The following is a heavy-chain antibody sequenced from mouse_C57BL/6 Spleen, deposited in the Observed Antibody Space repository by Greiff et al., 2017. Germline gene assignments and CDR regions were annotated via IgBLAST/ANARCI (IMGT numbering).Heavy chain of an antibody. D-gene: IGHD1-1*01. Sequence: EVKLLESVAELVRPGASVKLSCTASGFNFTNTYMHWVKQRHEQRLEWIGRFDPANGNTKYAPKFQGKATITADTSSNTVYLQLSSLTSEDADIYYCARDYGSCRFAYWGQGTLVTVSA. CDR3: ARDYGSCRFAY. V-gene: IGHV14-3*01. CDR2: FDPANGNT. CDR1: GFNFTNTY. J-gene: IGHJ3*01.